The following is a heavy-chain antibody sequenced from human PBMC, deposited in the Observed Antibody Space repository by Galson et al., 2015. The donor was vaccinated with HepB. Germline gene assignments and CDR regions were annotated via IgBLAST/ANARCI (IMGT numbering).Heavy chain of an antibody. V-gene: IGHV3-15*01. CDR1: GFTFSNAW. CDR2: IKSKTDGGTT. D-gene: IGHD6-13*01. CDR3: TTDLLPYSSSWFNYYGMDV. J-gene: IGHJ6*02. Sequence: SLRLSCAASGFTFSNAWMSWVRQAPGKGLEWVGRIKSKTDGGTTDYAAPVKGRFTISRDDSKNTLYLQMNSLKTEDTAVYYCTTDLLPYSSSWFNYYGMDVWGQGTTVTVSS.